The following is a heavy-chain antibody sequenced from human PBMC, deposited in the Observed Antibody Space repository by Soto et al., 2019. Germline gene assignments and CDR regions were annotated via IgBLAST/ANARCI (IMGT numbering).Heavy chain of an antibody. CDR3: ARDLAAGDL. V-gene: IGHV1-46*01. CDR2: INTMGGST. Sequence: GASVKVSCKASGYTFINYYIHWVRQAPGQGHEWKAKINTMGGSTNYAQEFQGRVTLTSDTSSSTVYMELSSLRFEDTALFYCARDLAAGDLWGQGTLVTVSS. J-gene: IGHJ5*02. D-gene: IGHD6-13*01. CDR1: GYTFINYY.